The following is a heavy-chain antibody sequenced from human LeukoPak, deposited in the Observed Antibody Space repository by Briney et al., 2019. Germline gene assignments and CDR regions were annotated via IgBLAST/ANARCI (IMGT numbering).Heavy chain of an antibody. CDR3: ATGDVDSPMHFYH. J-gene: IGHJ4*02. V-gene: IGHV3-43*01. CDR2: INWGAGTP. CDR1: GFIFEEST. D-gene: IGHD2-2*01. Sequence: GGSLRLSCAAAGFIFEESTSHGVRQAAGKGLKGVSLINWGAGTPRYADSVTGQFAISTDNGKNSLSLQMNSLTVEDSALYYCATGDVDSPMHFYHWGQGTLVTVSS.